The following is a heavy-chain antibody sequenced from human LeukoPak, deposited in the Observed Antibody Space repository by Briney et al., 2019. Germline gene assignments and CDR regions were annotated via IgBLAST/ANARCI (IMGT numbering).Heavy chain of an antibody. D-gene: IGHD2-21*02. J-gene: IGHJ4*02. Sequence: PSETLSLTCTVSGNSITSSSYYWNWIRQHPGKGLEWIGYIYYSGYTFYNPSLKSRVTISMDTSKNHFSLSLSSVTAADTAVYYCARNDAKMVTVDYWGQGTLVTVSS. CDR3: ARNDAKMVTVDY. V-gene: IGHV4-39*02. CDR2: IYYSGYT. CDR1: GNSITSSSYY.